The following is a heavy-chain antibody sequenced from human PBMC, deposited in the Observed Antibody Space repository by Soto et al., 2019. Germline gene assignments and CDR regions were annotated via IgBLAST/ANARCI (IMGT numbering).Heavy chain of an antibody. CDR3: AKRGGVVGGSEHPFFEY. J-gene: IGHJ4*02. V-gene: IGHV3-30*18. CDR1: GFIFSNYG. CDR2: ISFDGKNR. Sequence: QVQLVESGGGVVQPGKSLRLSCAASGFIFSNYGMHWVRQAPGQGLEWVALISFDGKNRNYADSVKGRFTIYRDNPKNTLYLEMNSLRPEDTAFYYCAKRGGVVGGSEHPFFEYWGQGTLVTVSS. D-gene: IGHD2-15*01.